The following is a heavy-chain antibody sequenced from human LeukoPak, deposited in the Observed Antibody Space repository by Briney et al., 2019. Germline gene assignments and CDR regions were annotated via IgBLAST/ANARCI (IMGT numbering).Heavy chain of an antibody. CDR3: ARAKLYYYDSSGYGNWFDP. CDR1: GYTFTIYG. V-gene: IGHV1-18*01. CDR2: ISAYNGNT. D-gene: IGHD3-22*01. Sequence: ASVKVSCKASGYTFTIYGISWVRQAPGQGLEWMGWISAYNGNTNYAQKLQGRVTMTTDTSTSTAYMELRSLRSDDTAVYYCARAKLYYYDSSGYGNWFDPWGQGTLVTVSS. J-gene: IGHJ5*02.